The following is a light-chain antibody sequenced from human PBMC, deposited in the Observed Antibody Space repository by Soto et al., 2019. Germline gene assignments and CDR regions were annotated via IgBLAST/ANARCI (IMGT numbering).Light chain of an antibody. CDR2: NNN. Sequence: QAVVTQPPSASGTPGQRVTISCSGGSSNIGSNTVNWYHQLPGTAPKLLIYNNNQRPSGVPDRFSGSTSGTSASLAISGLLSEDEADYYGATWDDSLNGVVFGGGTKLTVL. CDR3: ATWDDSLNGVV. CDR1: SSNIGSNT. J-gene: IGLJ2*01. V-gene: IGLV1-44*01.